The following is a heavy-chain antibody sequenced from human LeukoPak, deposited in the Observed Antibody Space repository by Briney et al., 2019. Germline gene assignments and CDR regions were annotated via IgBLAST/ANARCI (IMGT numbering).Heavy chain of an antibody. CDR1: GFTFSSYS. CDR2: ISSSSSTI. CDR3: ARDAILPHPIFGVVIPYYMDV. Sequence: SGGSLRLSCAASGFTFSSYSMNWVRQAPGKGLEWVSYISSSSSTIYYADSVKGRFTISRGNAKNSLYLQMNSLRAEDTAVYYCARDAILPHPIFGVVIPYYMDVWGKGTTVTVSS. D-gene: IGHD3-3*01. J-gene: IGHJ6*03. V-gene: IGHV3-48*04.